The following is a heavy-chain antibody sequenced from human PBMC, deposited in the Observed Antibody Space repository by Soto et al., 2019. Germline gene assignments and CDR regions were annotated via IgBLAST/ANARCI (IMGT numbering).Heavy chain of an antibody. CDR2: ISGYNGNT. CDR3: ARDEVPAANWLDR. Sequence: ASVKVSCKASGYTFINYCITWVLQAPGEGLEWMGWISGYNGNTNYAQSLQGRVTMTTDTSTSTAYLELRNLRSDDTAMYYCARDEVPAANWLDRWGQGTLVTVSS. J-gene: IGHJ5*02. D-gene: IGHD2-2*01. V-gene: IGHV1-18*01. CDR1: GYTFINYC.